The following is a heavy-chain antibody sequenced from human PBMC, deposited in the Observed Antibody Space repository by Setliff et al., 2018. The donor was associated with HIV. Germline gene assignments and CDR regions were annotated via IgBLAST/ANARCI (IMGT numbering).Heavy chain of an antibody. J-gene: IGHJ4*02. CDR1: GFTFSSYS. Sequence: PGGSLRISCAASGFTFSSYSMNWVRQAPGKGLEWVSYISSSSSTIYYADSVKGRFTISRDNAKNSLYLQMNSLRPEDTAVYYCAKDRVSGGLWLREPIDFWGQGTLVTVSS. D-gene: IGHD5-18*01. V-gene: IGHV3-48*01. CDR2: ISSSSSTI. CDR3: AKDRVSGGLWLREPIDF.